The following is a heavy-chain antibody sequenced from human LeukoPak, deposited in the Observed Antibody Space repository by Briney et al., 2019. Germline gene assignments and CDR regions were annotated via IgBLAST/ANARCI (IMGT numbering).Heavy chain of an antibody. J-gene: IGHJ4*02. D-gene: IGHD6-19*01. CDR1: GYTFTGYY. CDR3: ARGCSSGWYNDDGMNY. CDR2: MNPNSGNT. Sequence: ASVKVSCKASGYTFTGYYMHWVRPATGQGLEWMGWMNPNSGNTGYAQKFQGRVTMTRNTSISTAYMELSSLRSEDTAVYYCARGCSSGWYNDDGMNYWGQGTLVTVSS. V-gene: IGHV1-8*02.